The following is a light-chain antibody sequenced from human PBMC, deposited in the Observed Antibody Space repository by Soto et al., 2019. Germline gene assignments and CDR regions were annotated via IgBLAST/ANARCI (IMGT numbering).Light chain of an antibody. J-gene: IGLJ3*02. CDR3: YSYEGGRV. Sequence: QSALTQPAPVSGSPGQSITISCTGTISNVGSYNLVSWYQQHPGKAPKLIIYEVNKRPSGVSNRFSGSKSGNTASLTISGLQTEDEADYYCYSYEGGRVFGGGTKVTVL. V-gene: IGLV2-23*02. CDR2: EVN. CDR1: ISNVGSYNL.